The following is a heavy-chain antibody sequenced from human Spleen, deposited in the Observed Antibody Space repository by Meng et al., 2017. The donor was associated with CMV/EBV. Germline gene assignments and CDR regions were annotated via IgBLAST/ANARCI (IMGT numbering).Heavy chain of an antibody. CDR2: ITYNGSNK. CDR3: ARGGYYDSSGQNWFDP. D-gene: IGHD3-22*01. CDR1: TFSTYA. Sequence: TFSTYAVHCFRRPPGKKLEWLAVITYNGSNKYYADSVKGRFTISRDNSKNTLHLQMNTLRAEDTALYYCARGGYYDSSGQNWFDPWGQGTLVTVSS. J-gene: IGHJ5*02. V-gene: IGHV3-30-3*01.